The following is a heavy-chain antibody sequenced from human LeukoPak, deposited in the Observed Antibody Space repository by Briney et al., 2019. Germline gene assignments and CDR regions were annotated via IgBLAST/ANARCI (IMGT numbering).Heavy chain of an antibody. CDR2: ISAYNGNT. V-gene: IGHV1-18*01. J-gene: IGHJ5*02. CDR3: ARDYGRDSNYWFDP. Sequence: ASVKVSCKASGYTFTSYGISWVRQAPGQGLGWMGWISAYNGNTNYAQKLQGRVTMTIDTSTSTAYMELRSLRSDDTAVYYCARDYGRDSNYWFDPWGQGTLVTVSS. CDR1: GYTFTSYG. D-gene: IGHD4-11*01.